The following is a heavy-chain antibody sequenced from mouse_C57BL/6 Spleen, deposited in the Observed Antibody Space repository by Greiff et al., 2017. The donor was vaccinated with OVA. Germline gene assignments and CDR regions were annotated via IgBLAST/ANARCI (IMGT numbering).Heavy chain of an antibody. J-gene: IGHJ2*01. Sequence: QVQLQQSGAELVRPGTSVKVSCKASGYAFTNYLIEWVKQRPGQGLEWIGVINPGSGGSKYNEKFKGKATLTADKSSNTAYMQLSSLTSVDCAVYFCAGGVHYFDYWGQGTTLTVSS. CDR2: INPGSGGS. CDR1: GYAFTNYL. CDR3: AGGVHYFDY. V-gene: IGHV1-54*01.